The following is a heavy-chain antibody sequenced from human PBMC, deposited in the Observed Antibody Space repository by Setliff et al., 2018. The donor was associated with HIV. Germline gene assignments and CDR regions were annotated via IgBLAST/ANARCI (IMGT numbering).Heavy chain of an antibody. J-gene: IGHJ5*02. V-gene: IGHV4-39*07. CDR1: SGSISSGSYY. D-gene: IGHD2-2*02. CDR2: MSYSGTT. CDR3: ARANIVVVPAAILGGWFDP. Sequence: PSETLSLTCTVSSGSISSGSYYWGWIRQPPGKGLEWIGSMSYSGTTYYNPSLRSRVTISVDTSKNQFSLKLSSVTAADTAVYYCARANIVVVPAAILGGWFDPWGQGTLVTVSS.